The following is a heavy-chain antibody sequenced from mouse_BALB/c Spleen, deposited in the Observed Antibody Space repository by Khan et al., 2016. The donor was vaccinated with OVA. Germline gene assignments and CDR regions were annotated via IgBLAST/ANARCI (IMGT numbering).Heavy chain of an antibody. V-gene: IGHV5-6*01. J-gene: IGHJ3*01. CDR1: GFTFSSYS. CDR3: ADHFTWSFAC. Sequence: EVQLVESGGDLVKPGGSLKLSCAASGFTFSSYSMSWVRQTPDKRLEWVASISSGGDYTYYPDSVMGRFTISRDYAKNTLYLQMSDLKSEDTAMYYCADHFTWSFACWGQGTLVTVSA. CDR2: ISSGGDYT.